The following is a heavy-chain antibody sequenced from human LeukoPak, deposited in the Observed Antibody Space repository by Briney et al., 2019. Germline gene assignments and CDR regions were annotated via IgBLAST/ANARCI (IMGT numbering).Heavy chain of an antibody. Sequence: PGRSLRLSCAASGFTFSSYGMHWVRQAPGKGLEWVAVIWYDGSNKYYADSVKGRFTISRDNSKNTLYLQMNSLRAEDTAVYYCASISIAARYQIDYWGQGTLVTVSS. CDR3: ASISIAARYQIDY. CDR2: IWYDGSNK. J-gene: IGHJ4*02. D-gene: IGHD6-6*01. CDR1: GFTFSSYG. V-gene: IGHV3-33*01.